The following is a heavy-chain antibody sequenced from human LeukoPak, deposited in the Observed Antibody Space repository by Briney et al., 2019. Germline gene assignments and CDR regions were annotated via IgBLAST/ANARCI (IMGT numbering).Heavy chain of an antibody. V-gene: IGHV3-23*01. D-gene: IGHD3-16*01. CDR2: ISGSGGST. CDR1: GFTFSSYA. J-gene: IGHJ4*02. Sequence: GGSLSLSCAASGFTFSSYAMSWVRQAPGKGLEWVSAISGSGGSTYYADSVKGRFTISRDNSKNTLYLQMNSLRAEDTAVYYCAKVFTFGSKHLDYWGQGTLVTVSS. CDR3: AKVFTFGSKHLDY.